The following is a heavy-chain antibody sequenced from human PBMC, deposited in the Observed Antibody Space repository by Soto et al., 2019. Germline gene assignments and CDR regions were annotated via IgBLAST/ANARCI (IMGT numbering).Heavy chain of an antibody. CDR1: GGTFSSYA. J-gene: IGHJ4*02. V-gene: IGHV1-69*06. CDR3: ASLSGQGFPYYFDY. D-gene: IGHD6-25*01. CDR2: IIPIFGTA. Sequence: SVKVSCKASGGTFSSYAIGWVRQAPGQGLEWMGGIIPIFGTANYAQKFQGRVTITADKSTSTAYMELSSLRSEDTAVYYCASLSGQGFPYYFDYWGQGTLVTVSS.